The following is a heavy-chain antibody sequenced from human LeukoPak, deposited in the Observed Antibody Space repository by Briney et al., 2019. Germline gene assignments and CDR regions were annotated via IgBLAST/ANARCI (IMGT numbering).Heavy chain of an antibody. D-gene: IGHD3-10*01. J-gene: IGHJ5*02. Sequence: ASVKVSCKASGYTFTGYYVHWVRQAPGQGLEWLGWINPDSGGTTSAQKFQGRVTMTRDTSISTAYIELSRLRSDDTAVYYCARDPGSYYPTWFDPWGQGTLVTVSS. V-gene: IGHV1-2*02. CDR1: GYTFTGYY. CDR2: INPDSGGT. CDR3: ARDPGSYYPTWFDP.